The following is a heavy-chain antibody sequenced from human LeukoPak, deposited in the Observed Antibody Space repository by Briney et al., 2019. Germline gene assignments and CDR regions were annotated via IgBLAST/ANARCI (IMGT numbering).Heavy chain of an antibody. J-gene: IGHJ4*02. CDR1: GGSFSGYY. D-gene: IGHD6-19*01. CDR3: ARDPVQAVAGTRFDY. CDR2: INHSGST. V-gene: IGHV4-34*01. Sequence: SETLSLTCAVYGGSFSGYYWSWIRQPPGKGLEWIGEINHSGSTNYNPSLKSRVTVSVDTSKNQFSLKLSSVTAADTAVYYCARDPVQAVAGTRFDYWGQGTLVTVSS.